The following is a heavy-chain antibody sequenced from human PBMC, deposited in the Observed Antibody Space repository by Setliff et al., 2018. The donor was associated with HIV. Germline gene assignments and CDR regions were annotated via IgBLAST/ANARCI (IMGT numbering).Heavy chain of an antibody. J-gene: IGHJ6*02. V-gene: IGHV4-39*07. D-gene: IGHD6-19*01. CDR2: IYYSGST. CDR1: GGSISSSSYY. Sequence: SETLSLTCTVSGGSISSSSYYWGWIRQPPGKGLEWNGSIYYSGSTYYNPSLKSRVTISVDTSKNQFSLKLSSVTAADTAVYYCARDLYSSGWYGLYYYGMDVWGQGTTVTVSS. CDR3: ARDLYSSGWYGLYYYGMDV.